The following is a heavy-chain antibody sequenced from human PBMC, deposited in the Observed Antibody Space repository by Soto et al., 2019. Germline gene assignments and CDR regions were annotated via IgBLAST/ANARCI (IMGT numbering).Heavy chain of an antibody. CDR3: AKGHIEYSSSSEYFQH. D-gene: IGHD6-6*01. Sequence: GGSLRLSCAASGFTFSSYGKHWVRQAPGKGLEWVAVISYDGSNKYYADSVKGRFTISRDNSKNTLYLQMNSLRAEDTAVYYCAKGHIEYSSSSEYFQHWGQGTLVTVSS. V-gene: IGHV3-30*18. J-gene: IGHJ1*01. CDR2: ISYDGSNK. CDR1: GFTFSSYG.